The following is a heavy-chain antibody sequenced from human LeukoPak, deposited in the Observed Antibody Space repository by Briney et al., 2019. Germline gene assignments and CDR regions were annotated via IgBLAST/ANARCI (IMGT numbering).Heavy chain of an antibody. CDR3: ARGRPAGYSSGWLLQ. D-gene: IGHD6-19*01. Sequence: GDSVKVSCKASGYTFTGYYMNWVRQAPGHGPEWRGWINPNSGGTNYAQKFQGRVTMTRDTSISTAYMELSRLRSDDTAVYYCARGRPAGYSSGWLLQWGQGTLVTVSS. V-gene: IGHV1-2*02. CDR1: GYTFTGYY. CDR2: INPNSGGT. J-gene: IGHJ4*02.